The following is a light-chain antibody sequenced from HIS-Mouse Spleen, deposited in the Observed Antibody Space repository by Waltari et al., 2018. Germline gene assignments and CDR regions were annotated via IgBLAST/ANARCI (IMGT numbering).Light chain of an antibody. CDR2: RNN. V-gene: IGLV1-47*01. Sequence: QSVLTQPPSASGTPGQRVTISCSGSSSNIGSNYVYWYQQLPGTAPKLLIYRNNQRPSGIPDRFSCSKSGTSASLAISGLRSEDEADYYCAAWDDSLSGPVFGGGTKLTVL. J-gene: IGLJ3*02. CDR1: SSNIGSNY. CDR3: AAWDDSLSGPV.